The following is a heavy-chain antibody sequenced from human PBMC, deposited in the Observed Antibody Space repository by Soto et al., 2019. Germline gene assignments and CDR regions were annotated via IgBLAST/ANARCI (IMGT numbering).Heavy chain of an antibody. CDR1: GVSISSSY. J-gene: IGHJ4*02. V-gene: IGHV4-59*01. CDR3: ARGGNRYSNTASGVGGFDF. Sequence: SEPLCLTCTVSGVSISSSYWSWIRQSPGTGLEWIGYIYYTGTTNYNPSLKRRVTISLDTAKNQFSLNVNSLTTADTAVYFCARGGNRYSNTASGVGGFDFWGQGTLVTVSS. CDR2: IYYTGTT. D-gene: IGHD5-12*01.